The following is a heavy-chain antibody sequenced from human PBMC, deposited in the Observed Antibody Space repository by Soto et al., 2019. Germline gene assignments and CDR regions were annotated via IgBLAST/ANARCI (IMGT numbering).Heavy chain of an antibody. CDR3: ASEIFY. V-gene: IGHV3-74*01. CDR2: VNSDGSST. J-gene: IGHJ4*02. D-gene: IGHD2-15*01. Sequence: EVQLVESGGGLIQPGGSLRLSCAASGFTFSNYWMHWVRQAPGKGLVWVSRVNSDGSSTSYADSVKGRFSISRDNAKNTLDLQMNSLRAEDTAVYYCASEIFYWGQGTLVTVSS. CDR1: GFTFSNYW.